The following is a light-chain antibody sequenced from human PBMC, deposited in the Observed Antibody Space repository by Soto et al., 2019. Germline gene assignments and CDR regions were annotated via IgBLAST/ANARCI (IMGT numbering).Light chain of an antibody. V-gene: IGLV2-14*02. CDR2: EGT. CDR3: SSYAGSSNV. Sequence: QSALTQPASVSGSPGQSITISCTGTSSDVGSYNLVSWYRQHPGKAPKLMIYEGTKRPSGLSNRFSGSKSGNTASLTVSGLQAEDEADYYCSSYAGSSNVFGTGTKVTVL. CDR1: SSDVGSYNL. J-gene: IGLJ1*01.